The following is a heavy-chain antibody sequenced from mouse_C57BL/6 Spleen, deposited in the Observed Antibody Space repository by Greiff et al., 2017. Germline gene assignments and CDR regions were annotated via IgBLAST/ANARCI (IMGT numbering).Heavy chain of an antibody. V-gene: IGHV5-4*03. D-gene: IGHD1-2*01. Sequence: EVMLVESGGGLVKPGGSLKLSCAASGFTFSSYAMSWVRQTPEKRLEWVATISDGGSYTYYPDNVKGRFTISRDNAKNNLYLQMSHLKSEDTAMYYCARAGITDWYFDVWGTGTTVTVSS. CDR3: ARAGITDWYFDV. J-gene: IGHJ1*03. CDR2: ISDGGSYT. CDR1: GFTFSSYA.